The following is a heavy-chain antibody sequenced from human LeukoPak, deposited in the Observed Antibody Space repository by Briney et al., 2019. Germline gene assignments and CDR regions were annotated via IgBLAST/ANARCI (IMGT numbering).Heavy chain of an antibody. J-gene: IGHJ6*03. V-gene: IGHV4-59*01. CDR2: IYYSGST. CDR3: ASQSSSWYGAAYYYYMDV. Sequence: PSETLSLTCTVSGGSISSYYWSWTRQPPGKGLEWIGYIYYSGSTNYNPSLKSRVTISVDTSKNQFSLKLSAVSAADTAVYYCASQSSSWYGAAYYYYMDVWGKGTTVTVSS. D-gene: IGHD6-13*01. CDR1: GGSISSYY.